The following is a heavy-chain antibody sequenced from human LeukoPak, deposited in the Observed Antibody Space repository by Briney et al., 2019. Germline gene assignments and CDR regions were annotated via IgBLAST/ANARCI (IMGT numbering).Heavy chain of an antibody. CDR1: GGTFSSYA. CDR2: IIPIFGTA. V-gene: IGHV1-69*06. J-gene: IGHJ5*02. D-gene: IGHD6-19*01. Sequence: GASVKVSCKASGGTFSSYAIRWVRQAPGQGLEWRGGIIPIFGTANYAQKFQGRVTITADKSTSTAYMELSSLRSEDTAVYYCATGGSYSSGPWGQGTLVTVSS. CDR3: ATGGSYSSGP.